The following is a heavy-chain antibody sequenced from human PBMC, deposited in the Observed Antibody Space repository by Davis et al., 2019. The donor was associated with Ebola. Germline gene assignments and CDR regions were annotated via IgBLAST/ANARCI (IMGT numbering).Heavy chain of an antibody. CDR2: MNPNSGNT. CDR3: ARADFGDAFDI. Sequence: ASVKVSCKASGYTFTSYGISWVRQAPGQGLEWMGWMNPNSGNTDYAQKFQGRVTMTRNTSISTAYMELSSLRSEDTAVYYCARADFGDAFDIWGQGTMVTVSS. CDR1: GYTFTSYG. J-gene: IGHJ3*02. V-gene: IGHV1-8*02. D-gene: IGHD3-16*01.